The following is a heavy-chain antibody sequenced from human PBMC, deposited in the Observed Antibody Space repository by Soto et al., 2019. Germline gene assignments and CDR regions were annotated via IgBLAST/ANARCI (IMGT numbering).Heavy chain of an antibody. CDR2: VFYTGFT. CDR3: ATSQKGYNWNYFDH. V-gene: IGHV4-39*01. J-gene: IGHJ4*02. Sequence: SETLSLTCAVSGGSVSGSYYYWAWLRQSPGKGPEWIGSVFYTGFTSYNPSLESRVSVSVDTSKSQFSLKLSAVTAADTAVYYCATSQKGYNWNYFDHWGQGALVTVSS. D-gene: IGHD1-20*01. CDR1: GGSVSGSYYY.